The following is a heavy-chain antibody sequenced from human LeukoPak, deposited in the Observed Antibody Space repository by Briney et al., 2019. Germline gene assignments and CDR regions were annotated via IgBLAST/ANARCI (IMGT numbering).Heavy chain of an antibody. D-gene: IGHD2-15*01. CDR1: GYTFTNYY. V-gene: IGHV1-46*01. Sequence: GASVNVSCKASGYTFTNYYMHWVRQAPGQGLEWMGIINPSGGSTSYAQKFQGRVTMTRDTSTSTVYMELSSLRSEDTAVYYCARDCSGSSCYPYYFDYWGQGTLVTVSS. CDR2: INPSGGST. CDR3: ARDCSGSSCYPYYFDY. J-gene: IGHJ4*02.